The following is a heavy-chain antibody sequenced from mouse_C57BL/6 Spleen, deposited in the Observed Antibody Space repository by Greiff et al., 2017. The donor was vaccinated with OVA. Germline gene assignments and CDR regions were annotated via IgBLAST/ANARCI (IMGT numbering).Heavy chain of an antibody. Sequence: QVQLKQPGAELVKPGASVKMSCKASGYTFTSYWITWVKQRPGQGLEWIGDIYPGSGSTNYNEKFKSKATLTVDTSSSTAYMQLSSLTSEDSAVYYCARSRADYDDGGFDYWGQGTTLTVSS. CDR2: IYPGSGST. CDR3: ARSRADYDDGGFDY. J-gene: IGHJ2*01. D-gene: IGHD2-4*01. V-gene: IGHV1-55*01. CDR1: GYTFTSYW.